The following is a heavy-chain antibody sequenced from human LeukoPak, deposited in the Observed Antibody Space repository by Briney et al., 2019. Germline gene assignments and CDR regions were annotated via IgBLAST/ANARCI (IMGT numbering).Heavy chain of an antibody. J-gene: IGHJ4*02. CDR1: GFTFSSYS. CDR2: ISSSSSYI. V-gene: IGHV3-21*04. D-gene: IGHD5-12*01. Sequence: GGSLRLSCAASGFTFSSYSMNWVRQAPGKGLEWVSSISSSSSYIYYADSVKGRFTISRDNSKNTLYLQMNSLRAEDTAVYYCAKDRVNGLPRRGDYFDYWGQGTLVTVSS. CDR3: AKDRVNGLPRRGDYFDY.